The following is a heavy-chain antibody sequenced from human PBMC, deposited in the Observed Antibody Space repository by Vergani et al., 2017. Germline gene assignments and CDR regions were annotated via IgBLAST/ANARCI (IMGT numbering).Heavy chain of an antibody. J-gene: IGHJ6*03. CDR2: ISYDGSNK. CDR1: GFTFSSYA. D-gene: IGHD6-13*01. V-gene: IGHV3-30-3*01. CDR3: ARDEPLIAAVGTIPPRYYYYMDG. Sequence: QVQLVESGGGVVQPGRSLRLSCAASGFTFSSYAMHWVRQAPGKGLEWVAVISYDGSNKYYADSVKGRFTISRDKSKNTRYLQMNSLRAEDTAVYYCARDEPLIAAVGTIPPRYYYYMDGWGKGSTVTVSS.